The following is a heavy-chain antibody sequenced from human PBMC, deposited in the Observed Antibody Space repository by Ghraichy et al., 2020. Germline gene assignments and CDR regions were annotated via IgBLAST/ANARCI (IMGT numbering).Heavy chain of an antibody. J-gene: IGHJ2*01. CDR3: ARHIGVRWTAAAGTKFWYFDL. V-gene: IGHV4-39*01. D-gene: IGHD6-13*01. CDR1: GGSISSSSYY. CDR2: IYYSGST. Sequence: SQTLSLTCTVSGGSISSSSYYWGWIRQPPGKGLEWIGSIYYSGSTYYNPSLKSRVTISVDTSKNQFSLKLSSVTAADTAVYYCARHIGVRWTAAAGTKFWYFDLWGRGTLVTVSS.